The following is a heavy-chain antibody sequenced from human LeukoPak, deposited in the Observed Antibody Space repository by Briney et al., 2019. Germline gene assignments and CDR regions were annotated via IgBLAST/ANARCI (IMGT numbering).Heavy chain of an antibody. Sequence: GGSLRLSCAASGFTFSSYAMHWVRQAPGKGLEWVAVISYDGSNKYYADSVKGRFTISRDNSKNTLYLQMNSLRAEDTAVYYCAREPYYGMDVWGQGTTVTVSS. CDR3: AREPYYGMDV. CDR2: ISYDGSNK. J-gene: IGHJ6*02. V-gene: IGHV3-30*04. CDR1: GFTFSSYA.